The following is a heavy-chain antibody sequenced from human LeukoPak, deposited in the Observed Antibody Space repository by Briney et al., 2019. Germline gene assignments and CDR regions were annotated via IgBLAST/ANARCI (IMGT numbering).Heavy chain of an antibody. CDR2: IRTKAYGGTT. Sequence: GGSLRLSCTSSGFTFGDYGMSWVRQAPGKGLEWVGVIRTKAYGGTTEYAASVKGRFTISRDDSKSIAYLQMNSLKTEDTAVYYCTRRAYDSSGYYSDNWGLGTLVTVSS. D-gene: IGHD3-22*01. CDR3: TRRAYDSSGYYSDN. V-gene: IGHV3-49*04. J-gene: IGHJ4*02. CDR1: GFTFGDYG.